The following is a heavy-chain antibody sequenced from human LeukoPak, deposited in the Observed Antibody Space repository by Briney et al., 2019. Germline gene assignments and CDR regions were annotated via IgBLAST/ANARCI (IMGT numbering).Heavy chain of an antibody. CDR1: GGSIMVAAYS. Sequence: SETLFLTCTVSGGSIMVAAYSWSWIRQPPGKGLEWIGYIYYSGRTYYNPSLKSRVTISLDRSKNQFSPKLSSVTAADTAVYFCARGYGDNSGAFDIWGQGTLVTVSS. J-gene: IGHJ3*02. CDR2: IYYSGRT. CDR3: ARGYGDNSGAFDI. D-gene: IGHD4-23*01. V-gene: IGHV4-30-2*01.